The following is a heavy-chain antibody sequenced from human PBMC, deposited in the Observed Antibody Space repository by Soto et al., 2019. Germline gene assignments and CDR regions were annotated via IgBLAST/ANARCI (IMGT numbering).Heavy chain of an antibody. CDR2: TNTDGSGT. CDR1: GFNLSGSW. Sequence: GSLRLSCAASGFNLSGSWMHWVRQAPGKGLVWVSGTNTDGSGTAYADSVKGRFTISRDNAKNTLYLQMNSLRAEDTAVYYCVTSVEQGYWGQGTLVPVSS. J-gene: IGHJ4*02. V-gene: IGHV3-74*01. CDR3: VTSVEQGY. D-gene: IGHD3-3*01.